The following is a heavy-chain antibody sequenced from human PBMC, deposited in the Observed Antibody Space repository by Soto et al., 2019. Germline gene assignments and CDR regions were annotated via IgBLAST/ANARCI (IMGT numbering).Heavy chain of an antibody. D-gene: IGHD3-10*01. CDR3: AKGWATSASGFDY. V-gene: IGHV3-9*01. CDR2: ISWNSGSI. Sequence: DVQLVESGGGLVQPGRSLRLSCAASGFTFDDYAMHWVRQAPGKGLEWVSGISWNSGSIGYADSVKGRFTISRDNAKNSLYLQMNSLRAEDTALYYCAKGWATSASGFDYWGQGTLVTVSS. J-gene: IGHJ4*02. CDR1: GFTFDDYA.